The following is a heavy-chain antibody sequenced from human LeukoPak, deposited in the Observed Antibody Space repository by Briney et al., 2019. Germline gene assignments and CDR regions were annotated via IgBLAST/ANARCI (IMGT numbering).Heavy chain of an antibody. J-gene: IGHJ4*02. CDR2: IHFSGST. V-gene: IGHV4-59*01. D-gene: IGHD3-22*01. Sequence: SETLSLTCAVYGGSFSGYYWSWIGQPPGKGLEWIGAIHFSGSTNYNPSLRSRVTISVDTSKNQLSLKLSSVTAADTAVYFCATPGSIIVVVTRGGFDYWGQGTLVTVSS. CDR1: GGSFSGYY. CDR3: ATPGSIIVVVTRGGFDY.